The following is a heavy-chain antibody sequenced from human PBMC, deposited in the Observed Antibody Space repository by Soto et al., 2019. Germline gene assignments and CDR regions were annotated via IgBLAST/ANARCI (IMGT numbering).Heavy chain of an antibody. Sequence: VGSLRLSCAASGFAFSSYPLHWVRRAPGKGLEWVAVLSYNGNNHYYADSVKGRFTISRDNSKNTLYLQMDSLRSEDTAVYYSVRALGHSYGWGRFDSWGRGTLLTVSS. J-gene: IGHJ4*02. V-gene: IGHV3-30-3*01. D-gene: IGHD3-10*01. CDR1: GFAFSSYP. CDR3: VRALGHSYGWGRFDS. CDR2: LSYNGNNH.